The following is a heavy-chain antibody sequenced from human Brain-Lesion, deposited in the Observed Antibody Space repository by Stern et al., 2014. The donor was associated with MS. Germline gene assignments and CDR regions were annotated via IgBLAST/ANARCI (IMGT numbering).Heavy chain of an antibody. V-gene: IGHV1-2*02. CDR2: INPNTGGA. J-gene: IGHJ6*02. CDR1: GYIFTGYY. CDR3: ARDQRGITIFGVVTDYYYLGMDV. D-gene: IGHD3-3*01. Sequence: VQLGESGAEVKKPGASVKVSCKTSGYIFTGYYIHWVRQAPGQGLEWMAWINPNTGGATHAQKFQGRVTMSRDTSISTAYVELSSLTSDDTAVYYCARDQRGITIFGVVTDYYYLGMDVWGQGTTVTVSS.